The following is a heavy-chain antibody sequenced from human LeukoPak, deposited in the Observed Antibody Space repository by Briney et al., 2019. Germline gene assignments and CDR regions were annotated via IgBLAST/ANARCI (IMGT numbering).Heavy chain of an antibody. CDR2: IIPIFGTA. CDR1: GGTFSSYA. J-gene: IGHJ4*02. D-gene: IGHD1-14*01. CDR3: ARYRVSSRAPYDY. Sequence: ASVKVSCKASGGTFSSYAISWVRQAPGQGLEWMGGIIPIFGTANYAQKFQGRVTITADESTSTAYMELSSLRSEDTAVYYCARYRVSSRAPYDYWGQGTLVTVSS. V-gene: IGHV1-69*13.